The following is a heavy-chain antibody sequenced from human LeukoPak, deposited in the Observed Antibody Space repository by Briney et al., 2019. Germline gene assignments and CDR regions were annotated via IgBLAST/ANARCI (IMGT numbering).Heavy chain of an antibody. CDR1: GYLFISYG. D-gene: IGHD3-10*01. CDR3: AKDLYSSLSGSEVFDV. Sequence: ASVRVSCKASGYLFISYGINWVRQAPGQGLEWMGWISAYNGQTNYAQEFQGRVTMTTDTSTTTAYMELTGLRFNDTAVYYCAKDLYSSLSGSEVFDVWGRGTRVTVSS. J-gene: IGHJ3*01. CDR2: ISAYNGQT. V-gene: IGHV1-18*01.